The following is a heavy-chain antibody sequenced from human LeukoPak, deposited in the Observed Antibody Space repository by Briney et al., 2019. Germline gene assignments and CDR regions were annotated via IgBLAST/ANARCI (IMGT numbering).Heavy chain of an antibody. D-gene: IGHD2-21*02. CDR1: GDSIDIPDYY. V-gene: IGHV4-30-4*08. Sequence: SETLSLTCTVSGDSIDIPDYYWTWVRQPPGKGLEWIGNIYRSGSTYYHPSLKSRLTISMDTSKNQFSLKLTSVTAADTAIYYCARDRCPSANCYSGFDSWGLGSLVTVSS. CDR3: ARDRCPSANCYSGFDS. CDR2: IYRSGST. J-gene: IGHJ4*02.